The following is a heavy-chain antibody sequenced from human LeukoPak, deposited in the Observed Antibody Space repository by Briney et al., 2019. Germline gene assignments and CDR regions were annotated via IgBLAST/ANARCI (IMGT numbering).Heavy chain of an antibody. Sequence: LGESLEISCKGSGYSFTSYWITWVRQMPGKGLEWMGTIDPSDSYTNYSPSFQGHVTISADKSISTAYLQWSSLKASDTAMYYCAILFGDYPDYWGQGTLVSVSS. CDR1: GYSFTSYW. CDR3: AILFGDYPDY. CDR2: IDPSDSYT. D-gene: IGHD4-17*01. J-gene: IGHJ4*02. V-gene: IGHV5-10-1*01.